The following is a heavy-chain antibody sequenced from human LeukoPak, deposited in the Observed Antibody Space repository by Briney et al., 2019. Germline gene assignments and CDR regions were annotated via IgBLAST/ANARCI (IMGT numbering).Heavy chain of an antibody. D-gene: IGHD3-3*01. CDR2: TRNKANSYTT. J-gene: IGHJ4*02. CDR3: ARDLGTILPYYFDY. CDR1: GFTFSDHY. Sequence: GGSLRLSCAASGFTFSDHYMDWVRQAPGKGLEWVGRTRNKANSYTTEYAASVKGRFTISRDDSKNSLYLQMNSLKTEDTAVYYCARDLGTILPYYFDYWGQGTLVTVSS. V-gene: IGHV3-72*01.